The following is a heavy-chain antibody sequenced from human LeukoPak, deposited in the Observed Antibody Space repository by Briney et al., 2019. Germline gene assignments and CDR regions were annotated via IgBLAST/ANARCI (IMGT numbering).Heavy chain of an antibody. V-gene: IGHV4-39*01. D-gene: IGHD2-2*01. J-gene: IGHJ4*02. CDR2: IYYSGST. CDR3: ARAVDCSSTSCYAYFDY. Sequence: SETLSLTCTVSGGSISSSSYYWGWIRQPPGKGLEWIGSIYYSGSTYYNPSLKSRVTISVDTSKNQVSLKLSSVTAADTAVYYCARAVDCSSTSCYAYFDYWGQGTLVTVSS. CDR1: GGSISSSSYY.